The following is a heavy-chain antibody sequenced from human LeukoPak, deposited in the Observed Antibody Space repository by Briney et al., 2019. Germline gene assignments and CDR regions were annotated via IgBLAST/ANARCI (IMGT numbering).Heavy chain of an antibody. Sequence: ASVKVSCKASGYTFTGYYMHWVRQAPGQGLEWMGWINPNSGGTNYAQKFQGRVTMTRDTSISTAYMELSRLRSDDTAVYYCAREVGATWPVDYWGQGTLVTVSS. J-gene: IGHJ4*02. CDR1: GYTFTGYY. CDR2: INPNSGGT. CDR3: AREVGATWPVDY. V-gene: IGHV1-2*02. D-gene: IGHD1-26*01.